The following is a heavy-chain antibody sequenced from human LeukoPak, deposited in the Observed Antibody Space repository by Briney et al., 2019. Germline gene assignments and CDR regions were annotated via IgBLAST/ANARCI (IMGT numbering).Heavy chain of an antibody. CDR3: AKDHIGAVGINFDY. J-gene: IGHJ4*02. CDR1: GFTFSDSG. Sequence: QAGGSLRLSCITSGFTFSDSGMSWVRQAPGKGLEWVSAISNTGSTYYADSVKGRFTISRDNNKNTLHLQLNSLRAEDTAVYYCAKDHIGAVGINFDYWGQGTLVTVSS. D-gene: IGHD6-13*01. V-gene: IGHV3-23*01. CDR2: ISNTGST.